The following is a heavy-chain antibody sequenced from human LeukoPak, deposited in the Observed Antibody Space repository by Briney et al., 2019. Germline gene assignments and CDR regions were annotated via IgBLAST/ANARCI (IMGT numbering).Heavy chain of an antibody. CDR1: GGTFSSYA. CDR3: ARSDYYYDTSGPY. CDR2: IIPIFGTA. J-gene: IGHJ4*02. Sequence: SVKVSCKASGGTFSSYAISWVRQAPGQGLEWMGGIIPIFGTANYAQKFQGRVTITADESTSTAYMELSSLRSEDTAVYYCARSDYYYDTSGPYWGQGTLVTVSS. V-gene: IGHV1-69*13. D-gene: IGHD3-22*01.